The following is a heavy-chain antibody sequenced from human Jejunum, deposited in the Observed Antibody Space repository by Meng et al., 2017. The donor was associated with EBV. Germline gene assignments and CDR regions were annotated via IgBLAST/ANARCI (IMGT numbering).Heavy chain of an antibody. CDR3: TDVGGDMI. V-gene: IGHV3-15*01. J-gene: IGHJ4*02. CDR2: IKRTTDGGTT. CDR1: GFTFTNSH. D-gene: IGHD3-16*01. Sequence: VQVVGSGGGLVKPVGSLRPSWSASGFTFTNSHMTWVRQAPGKGLEWVGRIKRTTDGGTTDYAAPVKGRFTISRDDSKNTLYLQMNSLKTEDTAVYYCTDVGGDMIWGQGILVTVSS.